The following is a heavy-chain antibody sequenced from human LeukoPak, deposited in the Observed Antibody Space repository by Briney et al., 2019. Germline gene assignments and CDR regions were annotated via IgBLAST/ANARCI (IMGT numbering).Heavy chain of an antibody. D-gene: IGHD3-22*01. CDR3: ARVRDYDSSGYELIDY. Sequence: ASQTLSLTCTVSGGSISSGGYYWSWIRQHPGRGLEWIGYISYTGNTYYNPSLKSRVTMSLDTSKNQFSLKLRSVTAADTAVYYCARVRDYDSSGYELIDYWGQGTLVTVSS. J-gene: IGHJ4*02. V-gene: IGHV4-31*03. CDR1: GGSISSGGYY. CDR2: ISYTGNT.